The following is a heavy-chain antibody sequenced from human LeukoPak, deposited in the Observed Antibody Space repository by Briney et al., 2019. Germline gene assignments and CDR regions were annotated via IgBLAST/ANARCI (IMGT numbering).Heavy chain of an antibody. Sequence: GGSLRLSCAASGFTFSSYTMHWVRQAPGKGLEWVAFISTSSSYIYYADSVKGRFTISRDNAKKSLYLHMNSLTVEDTAVYYCSRDPRHNDYWGQGTLVTVSS. CDR1: GFTFSSYT. CDR3: SRDPRHNDY. CDR2: ISTSSSYI. V-gene: IGHV3-21*04. J-gene: IGHJ4*02.